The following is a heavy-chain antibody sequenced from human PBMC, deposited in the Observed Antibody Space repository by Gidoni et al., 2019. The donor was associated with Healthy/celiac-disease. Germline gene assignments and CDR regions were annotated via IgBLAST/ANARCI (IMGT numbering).Heavy chain of an antibody. V-gene: IGHV1-8*01. CDR3: ATPRRLVDLYGMDV. CDR2: MNPNSGNT. Sequence: QVQLVQSGAEVKKPGASVTVSCKAPGYTFTSYDINWVRQATGQGLEWMGWMNPNSGNTGYAQKFQGRVTMTRNTSISTAYMELSSLRSEDTAVYYCATPRRLVDLYGMDVWGQGTTVTVSS. D-gene: IGHD3-3*01. J-gene: IGHJ6*02. CDR1: GYTFTSYD.